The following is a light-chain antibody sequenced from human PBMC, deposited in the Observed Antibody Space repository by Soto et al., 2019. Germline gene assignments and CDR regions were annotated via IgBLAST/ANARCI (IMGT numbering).Light chain of an antibody. J-gene: IGKJ3*01. CDR3: QQRDNWPFT. V-gene: IGKV3-11*01. Sequence: EIVITQSPATLSVSPGERATLSCRASQSVSSSRLAWYRQKPGQAPRLLIYDASNRATGIPARFSGSGSGTDFTLTISSLEPEDFAVYYCQQRDNWPFTFGPGAKVHIK. CDR2: DAS. CDR1: QSVSSS.